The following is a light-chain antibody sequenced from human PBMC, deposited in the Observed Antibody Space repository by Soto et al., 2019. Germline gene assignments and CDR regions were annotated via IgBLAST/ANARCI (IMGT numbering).Light chain of an antibody. CDR2: DVS. V-gene: IGLV2-11*01. Sequence: QSALTQPRSVSGSPGQSVTISCTGTSSDVGGYNYVSWYQQHPGKAPKLMIYDVSKRPSGVPDRFSGSKSGNTASLTISGLQSEEEADYYCCSYAVRVFGGGTKVTVL. CDR1: SSDVGGYNY. J-gene: IGLJ3*02. CDR3: CSYAVRV.